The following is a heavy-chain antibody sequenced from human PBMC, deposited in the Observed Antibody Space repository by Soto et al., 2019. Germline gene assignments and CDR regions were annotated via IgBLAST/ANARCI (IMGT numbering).Heavy chain of an antibody. CDR3: ARDGDGFWSGPDAFDI. D-gene: IGHD3-3*01. CDR1: GFTFSSYS. Sequence: LRLSCAASGFTFSSYSMNWVRQAPGKGLEWVSYISSSSSTIYYADSVKGRFTISRDNAKNSLYLQMNSLRDEDTAVYYCARDGDGFWSGPDAFDIWGQGTVVTVSS. V-gene: IGHV3-48*02. J-gene: IGHJ3*02. CDR2: ISSSSSTI.